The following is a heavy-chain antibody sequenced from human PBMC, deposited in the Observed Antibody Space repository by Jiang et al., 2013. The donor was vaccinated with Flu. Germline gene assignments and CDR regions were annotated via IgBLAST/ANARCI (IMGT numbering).Heavy chain of an antibody. D-gene: IGHD6-13*01. CDR2: TYYRSKWYN. CDR3: AREGSSWYDYYYGMDV. J-gene: IGHJ6*02. V-gene: IGHV6-1*01. Sequence: TYYRSKWYNDYAVSVKSRITINPDTSKNQFSLQLNSVTPEDTAVYYCAREGSSWYDYYYGMDVWGQGTTVTVSS.